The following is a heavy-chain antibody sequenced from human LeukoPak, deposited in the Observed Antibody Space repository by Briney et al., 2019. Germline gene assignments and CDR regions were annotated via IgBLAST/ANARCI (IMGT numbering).Heavy chain of an antibody. J-gene: IGHJ5*01. CDR1: GGSVSGHY. Sequence: PSETLSLTCTVSGGSVSGHYWSWIRQPPGKGLEWIGYIYYSGSTNYNPSLKSRVTISVDTSENQFSLKLTSVTAADTAVYYCARDREYRSAGLGWVDPRGQGILVT. CDR3: ARDREYRSAGLGWVDP. V-gene: IGHV4-59*02. D-gene: IGHD6-6*01. CDR2: IYYSGST.